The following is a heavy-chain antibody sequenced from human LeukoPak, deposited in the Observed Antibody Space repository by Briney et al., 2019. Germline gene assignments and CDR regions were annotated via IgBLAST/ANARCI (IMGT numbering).Heavy chain of an antibody. CDR1: GFTFDDYA. D-gene: IGHD2-2*01. CDR2: ISWNSGSI. Sequence: GGSLRLSCAASGFTFDDYAMHWVRQAPGKGLEWVSGISWNSGSIGYADSVKGRFTISRDNAKNSLYLQMNSLRAEDTALYYCAKTVPGYYGMDVWGQGTTVTVSS. CDR3: AKTVPGYYGMDV. J-gene: IGHJ6*02. V-gene: IGHV3-9*01.